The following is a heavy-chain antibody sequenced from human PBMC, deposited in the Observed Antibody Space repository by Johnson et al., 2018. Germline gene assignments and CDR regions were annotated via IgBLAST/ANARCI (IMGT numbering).Heavy chain of an antibody. Sequence: VQLQESGGGLVQPGGSLKLSCAASGFTFSGSAMHWVRQASGKGLEWVGRIRSNANNYATAYAPSGKGKFTVSRDDSKKTAYLQMNSRKTEDTAVYSCTSDPDLSSGGGDDAFDIWGQGTMVTVSS. J-gene: IGHJ3*02. D-gene: IGHD2-15*01. CDR3: TSDPDLSSGGGDDAFDI. CDR1: GFTFSGSA. V-gene: IGHV3-73*01. CDR2: IRSNANNYAT.